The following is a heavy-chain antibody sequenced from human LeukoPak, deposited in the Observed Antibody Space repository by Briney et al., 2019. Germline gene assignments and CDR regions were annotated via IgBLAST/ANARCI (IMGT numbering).Heavy chain of an antibody. CDR2: INPNSGGT. D-gene: IGHD6-19*01. Sequence: ASVKVSCKASGYSFADYYMHWVRQAPGQGLEWMGWINPNSGGTNYAQKFQGRVTMTRDTSISTAYMELSRLRSDDTAVYYCARVSSSGYYYYYYYMDVWGKGTTVTISS. J-gene: IGHJ6*03. V-gene: IGHV1-2*02. CDR1: GYSFADYY. CDR3: ARVSSSGYYYYYYYMDV.